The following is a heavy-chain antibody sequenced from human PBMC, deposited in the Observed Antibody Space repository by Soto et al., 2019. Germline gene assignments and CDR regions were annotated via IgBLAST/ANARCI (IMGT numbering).Heavy chain of an antibody. CDR2: IIPIFGTA. CDR1: GGTFSSYA. D-gene: IGHD4-4*01. CDR3: ARDPGSNYVRSPRAFDI. J-gene: IGHJ3*02. Sequence: SVKVSCKGSGGTFSSYAISWVRQAPGQGLEWMGGIIPIFGTANYAQKFQGRVTITADESTSTAYMELSSLRSEDTAVYYCARDPGSNYVRSPRAFDIWGQGTMVTVSS. V-gene: IGHV1-69*13.